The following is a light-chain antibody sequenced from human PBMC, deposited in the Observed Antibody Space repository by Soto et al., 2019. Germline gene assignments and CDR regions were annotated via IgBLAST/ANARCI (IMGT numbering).Light chain of an antibody. Sequence: QSALAQPASVSGSPGQSITISCTGTSSDVGRYDYVSWFQQHPGKTPKLLIYDVSNWPSGASDRFSGSKSGNTASPTISGLQPEDEADYYCSSFTSSSTFVFGTGTKVTVL. J-gene: IGLJ1*01. CDR1: SSDVGRYDY. CDR3: SSFTSSSTFV. CDR2: DVS. V-gene: IGLV2-14*01.